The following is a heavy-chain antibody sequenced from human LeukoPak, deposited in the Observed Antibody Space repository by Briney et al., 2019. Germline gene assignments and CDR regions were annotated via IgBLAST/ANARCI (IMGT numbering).Heavy chain of an antibody. CDR3: AKGRRRGNYYDSSGYYPLPINWFDP. J-gene: IGHJ5*02. D-gene: IGHD3-22*01. Sequence: GGSLRLSCAASGFTFSSYAMSWFRQAPGKGLEWVSAISGSGGSTYYADSVKGRFTISRDNSKNTLYLQMNSLRAEDTAVYYCAKGRRRGNYYDSSGYYPLPINWFDPWGQGTLVTVSS. V-gene: IGHV3-23*01. CDR1: GFTFSSYA. CDR2: ISGSGGST.